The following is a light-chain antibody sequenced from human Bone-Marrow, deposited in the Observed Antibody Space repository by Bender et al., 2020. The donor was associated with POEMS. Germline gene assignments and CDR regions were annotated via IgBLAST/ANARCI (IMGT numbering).Light chain of an antibody. V-gene: IGLV2-8*01. CDR3: SSYAGSNNLVV. CDR2: EVF. CDR1: SSDVGGYNY. J-gene: IGLJ2*01. Sequence: QSALTQPPSASGSPGQSVTIPCTGTSSDVGGYNYVSWYQLYPGQAPKLLIYEVFHRPFGVPDRFSGSKTDNTASLTVSGLLADDEADYYCSSYAGSNNLVVFGGGTTLTVL.